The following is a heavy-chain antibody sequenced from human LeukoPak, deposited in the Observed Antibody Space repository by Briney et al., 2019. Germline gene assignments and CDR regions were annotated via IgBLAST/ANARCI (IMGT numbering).Heavy chain of an antibody. V-gene: IGHV1-69*01. D-gene: IGHD2-15*01. Sequence: VASVKVSCKASIGTFSSYAISWVRQAPGRGLEWMGGIIPIFGTANYAQKLQGRVTITADESTSTAYMELSSLRSEDTAVYYCASLIGYCSGGSCFKTAVPNDYWGQGTLVTVSS. CDR1: IGTFSSYA. CDR3: ASLIGYCSGGSCFKTAVPNDY. J-gene: IGHJ4*02. CDR2: IIPIFGTA.